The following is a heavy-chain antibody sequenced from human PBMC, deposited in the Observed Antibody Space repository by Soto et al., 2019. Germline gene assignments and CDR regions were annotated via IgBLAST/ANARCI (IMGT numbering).Heavy chain of an antibody. D-gene: IGHD3-3*02. CDR3: TMIDGAYFYYAIDV. V-gene: IGHV1-69*01. CDR1: GGPFSSQA. Sequence: QVQVEQSGAEVKKPGSSLKVSCKTSGGPFSSQAFNWVRQARGHGLEWMGGIIPLLGSTTYAQKFQDRVTFTADESTRTVYMELRSLRSEVTASFFCTMIDGAYFYYAIDVWGRGPAVTVPS. J-gene: IGHJ6*02. CDR2: IIPLLGST.